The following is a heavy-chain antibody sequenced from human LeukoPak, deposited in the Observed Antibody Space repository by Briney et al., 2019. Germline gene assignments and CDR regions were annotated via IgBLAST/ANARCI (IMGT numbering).Heavy chain of an antibody. V-gene: IGHV1-3*01. J-gene: IGHJ5*02. CDR2: INAGNGNT. CDR3: ARDPGVNWFDP. CDR1: GYTFTSYA. Sequence: ASVKVSCKASGYTFTSYAMHWVRQAPGQRLEWMGWINAGNGNTKYSQKFQGRVTITRDTSASTAYMELSSLRSEDTAAYYCARDPGVNWFDPWGQGTLVTVSS.